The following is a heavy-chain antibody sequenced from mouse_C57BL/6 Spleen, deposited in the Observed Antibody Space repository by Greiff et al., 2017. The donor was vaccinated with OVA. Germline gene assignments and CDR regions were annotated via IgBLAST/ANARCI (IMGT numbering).Heavy chain of an antibody. CDR3: ARGGYDYEGGYAMDY. CDR1: GYTFTSYW. V-gene: IGHV1-64*01. J-gene: IGHJ4*01. D-gene: IGHD2-4*01. CDR2: IHPNSGST. Sequence: QVQLKQPGAELVKPGASVKLSCKASGYTFTSYWMHWVKQRPGQGLEWIGMIHPNSGSTNYNEKFKSKATLTVDKSSSTAYMQLSSLTSEDSAVYYCARGGYDYEGGYAMDYWGQGTSVTVSS.